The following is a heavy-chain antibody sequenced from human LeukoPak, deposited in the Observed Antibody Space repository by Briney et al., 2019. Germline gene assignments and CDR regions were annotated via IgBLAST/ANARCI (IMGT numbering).Heavy chain of an antibody. CDR1: GYILTEYY. Sequence: ASVKVSCKASGYILTEYYVHWVRQAPGQGLEWMGFINPDTGSTNYAQKFQARVIMTRDTSINTAYMELRRLRYDDTAMYFCARESFSGSGGLNWFAPWGQGTLVTVSA. J-gene: IGHJ5*02. V-gene: IGHV1-2*02. CDR3: ARESFSGSGGLNWFAP. CDR2: INPDTGST. D-gene: IGHD3-10*01.